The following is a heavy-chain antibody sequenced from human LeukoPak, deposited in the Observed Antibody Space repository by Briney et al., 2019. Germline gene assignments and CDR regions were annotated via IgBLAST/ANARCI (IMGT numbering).Heavy chain of an antibody. CDR3: ARGVPYYYDSSGYYQTYYYYYMDV. CDR1: GYTFTGYY. V-gene: IGHV1-2*02. CDR2: INPNSGGT. J-gene: IGHJ6*03. Sequence: ASVMVSCKASGYTFTGYYMHWVRQAPGQGLEWMGWINPNSGGTNYAQKFQGRVTMTRDMSTSTVYMELSSLRSEDTAVYYCARGVPYYYDSSGYYQTYYYYYMDVWGKGTTVTVSS. D-gene: IGHD3-22*01.